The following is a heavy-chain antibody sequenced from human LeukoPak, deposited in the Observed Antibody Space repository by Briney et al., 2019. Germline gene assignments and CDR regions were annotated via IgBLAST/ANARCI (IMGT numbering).Heavy chain of an antibody. CDR2: IYSGGST. CDR1: GFTVSTNS. J-gene: IGHJ3*02. D-gene: IGHD3-22*01. Sequence: GGSLRLSCTVSGFTVSTNSMSWVRQTPGKGLEWVSFIYSGGSTHYSDSVKGRFTISRDNSKNTLYLQMNSLRAEDTAVYYCAKVLHSGYSRDAFDIWGQGTMVTVSS. CDR3: AKVLHSGYSRDAFDI. V-gene: IGHV3-53*01.